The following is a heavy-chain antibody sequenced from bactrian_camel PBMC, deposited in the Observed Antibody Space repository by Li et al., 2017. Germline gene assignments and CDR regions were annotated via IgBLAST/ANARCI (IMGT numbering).Heavy chain of an antibody. D-gene: IGHD2*01. CDR2: IRTGDGRT. Sequence: VQLVESGGDSVQAGGSLRLSCAASGYTYRGSCMGWFRQAPGKEPEGIAAIRTGDGRTFYTPSARERFTISRDLAKNTVYLQMNNLTLEDTAMYVCAADQRGGNCPSPYVLYEYATSGHGTQVTVS. CDR1: GYTYRGSC. V-gene: IGHV3S40*01. CDR3: AADQRGGNCPSPYVLYEYAT. J-gene: IGHJ4*01.